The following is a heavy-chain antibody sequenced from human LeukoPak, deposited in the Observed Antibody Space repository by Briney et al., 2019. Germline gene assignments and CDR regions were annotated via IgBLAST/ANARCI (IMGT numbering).Heavy chain of an antibody. V-gene: IGHV3-48*02. D-gene: IGHD3-22*01. CDR1: GFIFSDYN. J-gene: IGHJ5*02. CDR2: ISSGSSTI. Sequence: GGSLRLSCAASGFIFSDYNMNWVRQAPGKGLEWISYISSGSSTIYYADSVKGRFTISRDNAKKSLYLQMNSLTDDDTAVYYCATDPYYYDSSGYSTWGQGTLVTVSS. CDR3: ATDPYYYDSSGYST.